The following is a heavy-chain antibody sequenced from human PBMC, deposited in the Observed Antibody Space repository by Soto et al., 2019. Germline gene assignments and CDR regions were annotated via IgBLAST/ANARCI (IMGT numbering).Heavy chain of an antibody. CDR3: ASVGSSRHKPNFYFDY. CDR2: IKQDGSEK. CDR1: GFTFSSYW. J-gene: IGHJ4*02. Sequence: GGSLRLSCAASGFTFSSYWMSWVRQAPGKGLEWVANIKQDGSEKYYVDSVKGRFTISRDNAKNSLYLQMNSLRAEDTAVYYCASVGSSRHKPNFYFDYWGQGTLVTVSS. D-gene: IGHD6-13*01. V-gene: IGHV3-7*01.